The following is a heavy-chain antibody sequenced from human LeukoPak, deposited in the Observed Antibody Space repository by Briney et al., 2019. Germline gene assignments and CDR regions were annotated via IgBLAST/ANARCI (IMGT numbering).Heavy chain of an antibody. Sequence: GGSLRLSWAASGFTFSSYAMNWVRKAPGKGLEWVSAISGSGGSTYYADSVKGRFSISRDNSKNTLYLQMNSLRAEDTAVYYCAKGAYGGAFDIWGQGTMVTVSS. V-gene: IGHV3-23*01. CDR2: ISGSGGST. CDR3: AKGAYGGAFDI. CDR1: GFTFSSYA. D-gene: IGHD4-23*01. J-gene: IGHJ3*02.